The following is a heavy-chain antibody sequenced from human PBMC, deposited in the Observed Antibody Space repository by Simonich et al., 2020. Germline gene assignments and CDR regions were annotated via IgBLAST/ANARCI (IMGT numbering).Heavy chain of an antibody. CDR3: ARDSYSSWYFDL. D-gene: IGHD6-13*01. CDR2: INPNSGGT. J-gene: IGHJ2*01. V-gene: IGHV1-2*07. CDR1: GYTFPDYY. Sequence: QVQLVQSGAEVNNPGASVKVSCKASGYTFPDYYLHWVRQAPGQGLEWRGWINPNSGGTNYAHKFQGRVTMTRDPSISTAYMELSRLRSDDTAVYYCARDSYSSWYFDLWGRGTLVTVSS.